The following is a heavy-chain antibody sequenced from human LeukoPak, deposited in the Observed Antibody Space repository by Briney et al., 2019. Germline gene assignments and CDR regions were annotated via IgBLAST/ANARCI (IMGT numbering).Heavy chain of an antibody. Sequence: RPSETLSLTCTASDDSISRDFWTWIRQPPGKGLEWIGYIRYSGRIEYNPSLKSRVTISIQTSKNQFSLKLTSVTAADTAIYYCARLPDVSGWPFDYWGQGILVTVSS. V-gene: IGHV4-59*01. CDR1: DDSISRDF. CDR2: IRYSGRI. CDR3: ARLPDVSGWPFDY. D-gene: IGHD6-19*01. J-gene: IGHJ4*02.